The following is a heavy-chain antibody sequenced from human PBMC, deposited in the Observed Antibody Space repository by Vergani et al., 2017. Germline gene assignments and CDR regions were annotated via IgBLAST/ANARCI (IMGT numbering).Heavy chain of an antibody. J-gene: IGHJ4*02. CDR3: ARERNAYYDFWSGYYTQYYFDY. D-gene: IGHD3-3*01. CDR2: INCNGGST. V-gene: IGHV3-20*04. Sequence: EVQLVESGGGVVRPGGSLRLSCAASGFTFDDYGMSWVRQAPGKGLEWVSGINCNGGSTGYADSVKGRFTISRDNAKNSLYLQMNSLRAEDTALYYCARERNAYYDFWSGYYTQYYFDYWGQGTLVTVSS. CDR1: GFTFDDYG.